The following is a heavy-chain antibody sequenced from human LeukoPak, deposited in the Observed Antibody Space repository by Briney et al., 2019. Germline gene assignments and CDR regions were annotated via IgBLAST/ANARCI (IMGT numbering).Heavy chain of an antibody. CDR2: IREDRSDK. Sequence: PGGSLRLSCAASGFTFSRYWMSWVRQAPGKGLEWVANIREDRSDKYYVNSVKGRFTISRDNAKNSLYLQMNSLRAEDTAVYYCARGQDWNHDYWGQGTLVTVSS. CDR1: GFTFSRYW. J-gene: IGHJ4*02. CDR3: ARGQDWNHDY. D-gene: IGHD1-1*01. V-gene: IGHV3-7*01.